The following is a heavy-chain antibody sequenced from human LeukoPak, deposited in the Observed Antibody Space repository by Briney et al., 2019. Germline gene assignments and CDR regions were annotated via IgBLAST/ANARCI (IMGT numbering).Heavy chain of an antibody. D-gene: IGHD3-9*01. J-gene: IGHJ4*02. V-gene: IGHV3-74*01. CDR1: GFSLSSFW. Sequence: PGGSLRLSCAVSGFSLSSFWMQWVRQAPGKGLVWVSRIDSDGSRTSYADSVKGRFTISRDNAKNSLYLQMNSLRAEDTAVYYCARDDILTGYPTPFDYWGQGTLVTVSS. CDR3: ARDDILTGYPTPFDY. CDR2: IDSDGSRT.